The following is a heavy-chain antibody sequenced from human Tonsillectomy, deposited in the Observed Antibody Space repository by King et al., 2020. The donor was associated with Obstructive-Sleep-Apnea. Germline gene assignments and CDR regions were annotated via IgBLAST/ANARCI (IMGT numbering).Heavy chain of an antibody. Sequence: VQLVESGAEVKKPGESLKISCKGSGYSFTSYWIGWVRQMPGKGLEWMGIIYPGDSDTRYSPSFQGQVTISAAKSIRTAYLQWSSLKASDTAMYYCAIRYCSGGSCPPTNYYYYGMDVWGQGTTVTVSS. CDR3: AIRYCSGGSCPPTNYYYYGMDV. CDR2: IYPGDSDT. J-gene: IGHJ6*02. D-gene: IGHD2-15*01. V-gene: IGHV5-51*01. CDR1: GYSFTSYW.